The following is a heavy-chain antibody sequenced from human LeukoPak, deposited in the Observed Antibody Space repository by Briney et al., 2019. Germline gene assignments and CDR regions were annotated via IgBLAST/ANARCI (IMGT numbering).Heavy chain of an antibody. CDR2: ISSGNSNI. J-gene: IGHJ4*02. CDR3: AKGDAYCGGDCFPD. V-gene: IGHV3-48*01. CDR1: GFTLSSYT. Sequence: GGSLRLSCAASGFTLSSYTMNWVRQAPGKGLEWVSYISSGNSNIYYADSVKGRFTISRDNAKNSLYLQMNSLRAEDTAVYFCAKGDAYCGGDCFPDWGQGTLVTVSS. D-gene: IGHD2-21*02.